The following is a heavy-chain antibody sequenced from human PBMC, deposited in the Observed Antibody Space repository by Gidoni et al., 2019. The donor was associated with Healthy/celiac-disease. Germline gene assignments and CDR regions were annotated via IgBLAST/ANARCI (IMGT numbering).Heavy chain of an antibody. V-gene: IGHV3-23*01. D-gene: IGHD6-19*01. Sequence: EVQLLESGGGLVQPGGSLRLSCAASGFTFSSYAMSWVRQAPGKGLEWVSVMSASGGSTYSADSVKGRFTISRDNSKNTLYLQMNSLRAEDTAVYYCAKGAVAGYNWFDPWGQGTLVTVSS. J-gene: IGHJ5*02. CDR2: MSASGGST. CDR1: GFTFSSYA. CDR3: AKGAVAGYNWFDP.